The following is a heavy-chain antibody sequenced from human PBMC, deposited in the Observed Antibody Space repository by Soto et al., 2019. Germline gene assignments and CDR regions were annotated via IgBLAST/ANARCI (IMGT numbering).Heavy chain of an antibody. CDR2: ISAYNGNT. CDR1: GYTFTSYG. V-gene: IGHV1-18*01. Sequence: ASVKVSCKASGYTFTSYGISWVRQAPGQGLEWMGWISAYNGNTNYAQKLQGRVTMTTDTSTSTAYMELRSLRSDDTAVYYCARGASTPNYYYYVMDVWGQRTKVTVSS. CDR3: ARGASTPNYYYYVMDV. J-gene: IGHJ6*02.